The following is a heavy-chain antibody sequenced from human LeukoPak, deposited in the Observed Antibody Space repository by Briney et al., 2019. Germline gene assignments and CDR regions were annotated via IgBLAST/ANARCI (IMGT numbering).Heavy chain of an antibody. CDR2: IYTSGST. CDR1: GGSISSGSYY. D-gene: IGHD6-6*01. J-gene: IGHJ4*02. Sequence: SETLSLTCTVSGGSISSGSYYWSWIRQPAGKGLEWIGRIYTSGSTNYNPSLKSRVTISVDTSKNQFSLKLSSVTAADTAVYYCARGEEYSSSSEDYWGQGTLVTVSS. CDR3: ARGEEYSSSSEDY. V-gene: IGHV4-61*02.